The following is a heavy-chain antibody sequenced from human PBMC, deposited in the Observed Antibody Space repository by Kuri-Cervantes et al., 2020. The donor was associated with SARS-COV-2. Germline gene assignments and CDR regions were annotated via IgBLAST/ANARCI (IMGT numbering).Heavy chain of an antibody. CDR3: ARGPSSSSFAGAKSRNDY. CDR2: ISYDGSNK. D-gene: IGHD6-6*01. CDR1: GFTFSSYG. Sequence: GESLKISCAASGFTFSSYGMHWVRQAPGKGLEWVAVISYDGSNKYYADSVKGRFTISRDNSKNTLYLQMNSLRAEDTAVYYCARGPSSSSFAGAKSRNDYWGQGTLVTVSS. J-gene: IGHJ4*02. V-gene: IGHV3-30*03.